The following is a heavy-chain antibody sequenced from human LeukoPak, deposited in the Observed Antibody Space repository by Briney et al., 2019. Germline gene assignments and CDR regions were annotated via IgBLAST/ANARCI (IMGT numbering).Heavy chain of an antibody. V-gene: IGHV4-61*01. CDR1: GGSVSSGSYY. J-gene: IGHJ5*02. CDR2: IYNSGST. D-gene: IGHD2-15*01. CDR3: ARFHCSGGSCRGGWFDP. Sequence: SETLSLTCTVSGGSVSSGSYYWSWIRQPPGKGLEWIGYIYNSGSTNYNPSLKSRVTISVDTSKNQFSLKLSSVTAADTAVYYCARFHCSGGSCRGGWFDPWGQGTLVTVSS.